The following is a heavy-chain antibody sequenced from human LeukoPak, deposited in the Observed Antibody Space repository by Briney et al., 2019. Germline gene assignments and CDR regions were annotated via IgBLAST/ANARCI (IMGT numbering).Heavy chain of an antibody. CDR3: ARGVVATSELDY. D-gene: IGHD5-12*01. V-gene: IGHV4-30-4*01. CDR2: IYYSGST. J-gene: IGHJ4*02. Sequence: SETLSLTCTVSGGSISSSSYYWSWIRQPPGKGLEWIGYIYYSGSTYYNPSLKSRVTISVDTSKNQFSLKLSSVTAADTAVYYCARGVVATSELDYWGQGTLVTVSS. CDR1: GGSISSSSYY.